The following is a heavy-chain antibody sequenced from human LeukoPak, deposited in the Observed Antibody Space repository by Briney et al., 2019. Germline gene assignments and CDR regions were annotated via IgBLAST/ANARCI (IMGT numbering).Heavy chain of an antibody. CDR2: IYYTGST. Sequence: SETLSLTCSVSGASISGGTYYWGWIRQPPGKGLEWIGSIYYTGSTYDNPSLKSRHTITVDTYKNLFSLKLSSVTAADTAVYYCARRGGSSRAFDYWGQGTLVNVSS. V-gene: IGHV4-39*01. CDR1: GASISGGTYY. CDR3: ARRGGSSRAFDY. D-gene: IGHD1-26*01. J-gene: IGHJ4*01.